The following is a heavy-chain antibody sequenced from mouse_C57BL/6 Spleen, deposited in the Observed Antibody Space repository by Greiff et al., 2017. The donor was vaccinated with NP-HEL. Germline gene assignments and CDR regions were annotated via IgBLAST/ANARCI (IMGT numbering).Heavy chain of an antibody. V-gene: IGHV1-80*01. J-gene: IGHJ2*01. CDR2: IYPGDGDT. Sequence: QVQLQQSGAELVKPGASVKISCKASGYAFSSYWMNWVKQRPGQGLEWIGQIYPGDGDTNYNGKFKGKATLTADKSSSTAYMQLSSLTSEDSAVYFCARDLCFTPFDYWGQGTTLTVSS. CDR3: ARDLCFTPFDY. CDR1: GYAFSSYW.